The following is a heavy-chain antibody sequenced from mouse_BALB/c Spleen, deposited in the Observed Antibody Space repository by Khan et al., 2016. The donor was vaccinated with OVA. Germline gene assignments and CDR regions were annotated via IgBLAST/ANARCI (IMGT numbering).Heavy chain of an antibody. Sequence: QVQLKQSGPGLVQPSQSLSITCTVSGFSLTSYGVHWVRQSPGKGLEWLGVIWSGGSTDYNEAFISRLNITKDNSNSQVFFKMNSLQYNYTAIYYWARNYDYDEGLTYWGQGTLVTVSA. J-gene: IGHJ3*01. CDR1: GFSLTSYG. CDR2: IWSGGST. D-gene: IGHD2-4*01. CDR3: ARNYDYDEGLTY. V-gene: IGHV2-2*03.